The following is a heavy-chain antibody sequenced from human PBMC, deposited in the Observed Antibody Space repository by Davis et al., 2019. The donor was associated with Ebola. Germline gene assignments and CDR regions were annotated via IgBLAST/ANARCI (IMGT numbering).Heavy chain of an antibody. Sequence: MPGGSLRLSCAVYGGSFSGYYWTWIRQPPGKGLEWIGEINHSGSTNYNPSLKSRVTISVDTSKNQFSLKLSSVTAADTAVYYCARRVGATWSWFDPWGQGTPVTASS. J-gene: IGHJ5*02. V-gene: IGHV4-34*01. CDR3: ARRVGATWSWFDP. D-gene: IGHD1-26*01. CDR1: GGSFSGYY. CDR2: INHSGST.